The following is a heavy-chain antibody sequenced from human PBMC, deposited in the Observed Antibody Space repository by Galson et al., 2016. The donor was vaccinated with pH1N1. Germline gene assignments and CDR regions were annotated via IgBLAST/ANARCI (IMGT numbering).Heavy chain of an antibody. Sequence: SETLSLTCTVSSGSISSYYWSWIRQPAGKGLEWIGYIYYSGSTYYNPSLKSRVTISVDTSKNQFSLKLSSVTAADTAVYYCAMVPRGEFLYYMDVWGKGTTVTVSS. CDR3: AMVPRGEFLYYMDV. J-gene: IGHJ6*03. CDR2: IYYSGST. D-gene: IGHD3-16*01. V-gene: IGHV4-59*06. CDR1: SGSISSYY.